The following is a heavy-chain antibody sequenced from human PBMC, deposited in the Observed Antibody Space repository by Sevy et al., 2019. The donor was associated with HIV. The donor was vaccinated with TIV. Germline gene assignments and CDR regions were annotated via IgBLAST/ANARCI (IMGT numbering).Heavy chain of an antibody. Sequence: GGSLRLSCAASGFTFSSYGMHWVRQAPGKGLEWVAVIWYDGSNKYYADSVKGRFTISRDNSKNTLYLQMNSLRAEDTAVYYCAREYYDFWRGYRYYYYYYGMDVWGQGTTVTVSS. J-gene: IGHJ6*02. V-gene: IGHV3-33*01. D-gene: IGHD3-3*01. CDR1: GFTFSSYG. CDR2: IWYDGSNK. CDR3: AREYYDFWRGYRYYYYYYGMDV.